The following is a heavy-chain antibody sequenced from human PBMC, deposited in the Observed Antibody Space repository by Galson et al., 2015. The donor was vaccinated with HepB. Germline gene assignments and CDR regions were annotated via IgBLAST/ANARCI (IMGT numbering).Heavy chain of an antibody. J-gene: IGHJ4*02. V-gene: IGHV3-66*01. CDR1: GFTVSSNY. CDR3: ARGGYSYGLRENYFDY. CDR2: IYSGGST. D-gene: IGHD5-18*01. Sequence: SLRLSCAASGFTVSSNYMSWVRQAPGKGLEWVSVIYSGGSTYYADSVKGRFTISRDNSKNTLYLQMNSLRAEDTAVYYCARGGYSYGLRENYFDYWGQGTLVTVSS.